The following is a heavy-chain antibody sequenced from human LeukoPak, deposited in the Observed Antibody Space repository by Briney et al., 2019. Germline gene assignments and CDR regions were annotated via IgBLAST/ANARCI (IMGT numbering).Heavy chain of an antibody. V-gene: IGHV3-9*01. D-gene: IGHD6-19*01. CDR1: GFTLSNYY. CDR2: ISWNSGSI. J-gene: IGHJ4*02. Sequence: GGSLRLSCAASGFTLSNYYIDWVRQPPGKGLEWVSGISWNSGSIDYADSVKGRFTISRDNAKNSLYLQMNSLRVEDTAFYYCAKDNRRHYTSGPNPDSLHWGQGALVTVSS. CDR3: AKDNRRHYTSGPNPDSLH.